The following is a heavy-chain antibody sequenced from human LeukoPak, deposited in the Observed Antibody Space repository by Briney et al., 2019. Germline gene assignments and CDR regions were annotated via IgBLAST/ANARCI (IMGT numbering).Heavy chain of an antibody. Sequence: SETLSLTCAVYGGPFSGYYWSWIRQPPGKGLEWIGEINHSGSTNYNPSLKSRVTISVDTSKNQFSLKLSSVTAADTAVYYCARGRYYYGSGSYYPLFDYWGQGTLVTVSS. D-gene: IGHD3-10*01. CDR1: GGPFSGYY. V-gene: IGHV4-34*01. J-gene: IGHJ4*02. CDR2: INHSGST. CDR3: ARGRYYYGSGSYYPLFDY.